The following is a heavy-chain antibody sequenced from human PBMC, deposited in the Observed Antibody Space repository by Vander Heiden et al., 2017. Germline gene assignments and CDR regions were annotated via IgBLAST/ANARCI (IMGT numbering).Heavy chain of an antibody. CDR2: ISSSSSTI. D-gene: IGHD3-3*01. J-gene: IGHJ4*02. CDR3: ARENYDFWSGYFRSFDY. CDR1: GFTFSDYY. V-gene: IGHV3-11*01. Sequence: QVQLVASGGGLGKPGGSLRRSCAASGFTFSDYYMSWIRQAPGKWLEWVSYISSSSSTICSGDSVRGRVTISRDNAKYSLYRQMNSLRAEDTAVYYCARENYDFWSGYFRSFDYWGQGTMVTVYS.